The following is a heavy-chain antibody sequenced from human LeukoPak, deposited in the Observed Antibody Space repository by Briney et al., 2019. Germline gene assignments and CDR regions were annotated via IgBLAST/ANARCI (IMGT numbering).Heavy chain of an antibody. J-gene: IGHJ5*02. D-gene: IGHD4-23*01. CDR3: ARDLFTVVTPFDP. Sequence: GGSLRLSCAASGFTFSSYSMNWVRQAPGKGLEWVSSISSSSSYIYYADSAKGRFTISRDNAKNSLHLQMNSLRAEDTAVYYCARDLFTVVTPFDPWGQGTLVTVSS. V-gene: IGHV3-21*01. CDR1: GFTFSSYS. CDR2: ISSSSSYI.